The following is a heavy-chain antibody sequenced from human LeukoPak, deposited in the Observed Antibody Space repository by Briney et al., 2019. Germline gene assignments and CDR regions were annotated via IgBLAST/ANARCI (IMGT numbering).Heavy chain of an antibody. CDR1: GGTFSSYA. Sequence: ASVKVSCKASGGTFSSYAISWVRQAPGQGLEWMGGIIPIFGTANYAQKFQGRVTMTRDTSISTAYMELSRLRSDDTAVYYCAKDITVNGYMDVWGKGTTVTVSS. CDR2: IIPIFGTA. J-gene: IGHJ6*03. CDR3: AKDITVNGYMDV. D-gene: IGHD3-10*01. V-gene: IGHV1-69*05.